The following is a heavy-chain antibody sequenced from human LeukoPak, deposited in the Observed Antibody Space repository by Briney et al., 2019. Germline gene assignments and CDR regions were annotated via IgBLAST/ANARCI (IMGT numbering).Heavy chain of an antibody. J-gene: IGHJ5*02. CDR2: IYWNDDV. CDR1: GVSFYTNGVA. V-gene: IGHV2-5*01. Sequence: SGPTLLNPTPTLTLTCTFSGVSFYTNGVAVGWIRQPPGKALEWLAVIYWNDDVHYSPSLKSRLTITKDTSKNQVVLTMTNLDPVDTATYYCAHRRAVASMCWFDPWGQGTLVTVSS. D-gene: IGHD6-19*01. CDR3: AHRRAVASMCWFDP.